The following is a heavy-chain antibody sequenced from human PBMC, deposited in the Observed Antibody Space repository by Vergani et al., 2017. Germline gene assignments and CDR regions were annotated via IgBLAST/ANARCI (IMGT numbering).Heavy chain of an antibody. CDR2: IGSSGPYI. CDR3: ASNCTSGGCPDNYEMDV. D-gene: IGHD2-8*01. Sequence: EVQLVESGGGLVKPGGSLRLSCAASGFTFSDFSMSWVRQAPGKGLEWVAFIGSSGPYINYADSVKGRFIIYRYNTNNSLFLQLRSLRAEDAAVYYCASNCTSGGCPDNYEMDVWGQGATVTVSS. V-gene: IGHV3-21*06. CDR1: GFTFSDFS. J-gene: IGHJ6*02.